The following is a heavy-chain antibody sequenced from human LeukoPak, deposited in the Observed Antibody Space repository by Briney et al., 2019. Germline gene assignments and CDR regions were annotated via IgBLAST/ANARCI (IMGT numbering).Heavy chain of an antibody. CDR1: GFTFSSYW. J-gene: IGHJ4*02. D-gene: IGHD3-22*01. CDR2: INNDGSST. V-gene: IGHV3-74*01. CDR3: AKSPNYYDSSGYDY. Sequence: GGSLRLSCAASGFTFSSYWMHWIRQAPGKGLVWVSRINNDGSSTNYADSVKGRFTISRDNSKNTLYLQMNSLRAEDTAVYYCAKSPNYYDSSGYDYWGQGTLVTVSS.